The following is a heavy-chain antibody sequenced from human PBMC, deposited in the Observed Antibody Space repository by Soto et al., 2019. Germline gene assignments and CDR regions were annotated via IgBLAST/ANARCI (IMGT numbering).Heavy chain of an antibody. CDR3: ARDPDSFDF. CDR1: GFTFTNYW. V-gene: IGHV3-7*01. CDR2: INKDGSET. Sequence: GGSLRLSCAASGFTFTNYWMSWVRQAPGKGLEWVANINKDGSETYYVDSVKGRFTISRDNTRNSVHLQMNSLRDVDTAVYYCARDPDSFDFSGQGTLVTVSS. D-gene: IGHD3-22*01. J-gene: IGHJ5*01.